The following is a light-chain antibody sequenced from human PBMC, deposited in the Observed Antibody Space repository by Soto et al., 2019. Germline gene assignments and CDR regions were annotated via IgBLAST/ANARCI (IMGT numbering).Light chain of an antibody. Sequence: EIVLTQSPATLSLSPGERATLSCRASQSVSGYLAWYQQKPGQAPRLLIYDTSNRATGIPARFSGSGSGTVFTLIISSLEPEDFAVYCCQQRFHFLPFGGGTKVEIK. CDR3: QQRFHFLP. CDR1: QSVSGY. V-gene: IGKV3-11*01. J-gene: IGKJ4*01. CDR2: DTS.